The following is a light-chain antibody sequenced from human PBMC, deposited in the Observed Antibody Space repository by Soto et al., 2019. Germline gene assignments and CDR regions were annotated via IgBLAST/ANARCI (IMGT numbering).Light chain of an antibody. J-gene: IGKJ4*01. V-gene: IGKV3D-15*01. CDR2: GAS. Sequence: EIVMTQFPATLSESPGERVTLSCRASQSVSTNVAWYQQKPGEAPRLLIFGASNRATGIPDRFSGSGSGTDFTLTINSLQSEDFAIYYCQHYANWPLTFGGGTKVDIK. CDR1: QSVSTN. CDR3: QHYANWPLT.